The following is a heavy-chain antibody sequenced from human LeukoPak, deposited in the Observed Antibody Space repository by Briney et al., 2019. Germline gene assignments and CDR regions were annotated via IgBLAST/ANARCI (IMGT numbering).Heavy chain of an antibody. CDR3: ARGVRRDGYNAFDY. D-gene: IGHD5-24*01. Sequence: SETLSLTCTVSGGSISSYYWSWLRQPPGKGLEWIGYIYYSGSTNYNPSLKSRVTISVDTSKNQFSLKLSSVTAADTAVFYRARGVRRDGYNAFDYWGQGTLVTVS. J-gene: IGHJ4*02. V-gene: IGHV4-59*01. CDR2: IYYSGST. CDR1: GGSISSYY.